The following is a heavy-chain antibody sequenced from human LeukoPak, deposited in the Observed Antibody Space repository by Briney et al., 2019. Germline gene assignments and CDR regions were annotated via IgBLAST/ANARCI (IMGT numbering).Heavy chain of an antibody. CDR1: GGSISSGGYY. J-gene: IGHJ6*02. D-gene: IGHD4-17*01. CDR2: IYYSGST. Sequence: SGTLSPTCTVSGGSISSGGYYWSWIRQHPGKGLEWIGYIYYSGSTYYNPSLKSRVTISVDTSKNQFSLKLSSVTAADTAVYYCARAPRPANDYGDYYYYYGMDVWGQGTTVTVSS. V-gene: IGHV4-31*03. CDR3: ARAPRPANDYGDYYYYYGMDV.